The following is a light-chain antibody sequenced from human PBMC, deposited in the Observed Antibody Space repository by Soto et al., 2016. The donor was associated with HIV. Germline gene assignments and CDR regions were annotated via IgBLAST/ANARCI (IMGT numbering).Light chain of an antibody. CDR1: QGISTF. V-gene: IGKV1-9*01. J-gene: IGKJ4*01. Sequence: DVQLTQSPSFLSASVGDRVTVTCRASQGISTFLAWYQQKPGKAPKLLIYVASTLYSGVPSRFSGSGSGTEFTLTINRLQPEDFATYYCQQFNSYPLTFGGGTKVEIK. CDR2: VAS. CDR3: QQFNSYPLT.